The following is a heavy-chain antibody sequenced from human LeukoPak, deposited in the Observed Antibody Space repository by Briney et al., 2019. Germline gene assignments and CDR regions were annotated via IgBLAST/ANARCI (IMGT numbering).Heavy chain of an antibody. CDR3: ARAVTYCSGGSCYSGLPSAY. Sequence: GGSPRLSCAASGFTFSSYSMNWVRQAPGKGLEWVSSITSDSSFIFYADSVKGRFTISRDNAKNSLYLQMNTLRAEDTAVYYCARAVTYCSGGSCYSGLPSAYWGQGTLVTVSS. D-gene: IGHD2-15*01. J-gene: IGHJ4*02. V-gene: IGHV3-21*01. CDR2: ITSDSSFI. CDR1: GFTFSSYS.